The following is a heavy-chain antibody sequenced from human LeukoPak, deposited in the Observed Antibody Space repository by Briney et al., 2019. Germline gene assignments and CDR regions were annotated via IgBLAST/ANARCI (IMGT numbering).Heavy chain of an antibody. CDR2: IRSSGSTI. CDR3: AKGYSSGWYDY. Sequence: GGSLRLSCAASGFTFSSYSINWVRQAPGKGLEWVSYIRSSGSTIYYADSVKGRFAISRDNSKNTLYLQMNSLRAEDTAVYYCAKGYSSGWYDYWGQGTLVTVSS. CDR1: GFTFSSYS. D-gene: IGHD6-19*01. J-gene: IGHJ4*02. V-gene: IGHV3-48*01.